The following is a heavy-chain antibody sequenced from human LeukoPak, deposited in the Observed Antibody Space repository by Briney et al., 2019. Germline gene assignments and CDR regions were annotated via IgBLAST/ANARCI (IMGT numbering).Heavy chain of an antibody. CDR2: IYSGGST. Sequence: PSETLSLTCTVSGGSISSSSYYWGWIRQPPGKGLEWVSVIYSGGSTYYADSVKGRFTISRDNSKNTLYLQMNSLRAEDTAVYYCARDYGAIVLSYFDYWGQGTLVTVSS. CDR3: ARDYGAIVLSYFDY. V-gene: IGHV3-66*01. J-gene: IGHJ4*02. D-gene: IGHD2/OR15-2a*01. CDR1: GGSISSSSYY.